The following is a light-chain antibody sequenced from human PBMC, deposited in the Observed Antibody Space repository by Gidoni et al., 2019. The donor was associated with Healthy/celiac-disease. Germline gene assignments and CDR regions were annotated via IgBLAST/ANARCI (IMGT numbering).Light chain of an antibody. CDR1: QDISNY. Sequence: DIQMTQSPSSLSASVGDRVTITCQASQDISNYLNWYQQKPGKAPKLLIYVASNLETGVPSRFSESGSGTDFTFTISSLQPEDIATYYCQQYDNLPRLTFGGXTKVEIK. J-gene: IGKJ4*01. CDR2: VAS. V-gene: IGKV1-33*01. CDR3: QQYDNLPRLT.